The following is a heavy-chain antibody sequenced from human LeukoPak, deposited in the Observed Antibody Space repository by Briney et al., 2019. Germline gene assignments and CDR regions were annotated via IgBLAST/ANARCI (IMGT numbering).Heavy chain of an antibody. CDR3: ARGNILTGKYMVY. CDR2: ISYDGRND. Sequence: GGSLRLSCAVSGFTFKSYAMHWVRQAPGKGLEWVAVISYDGRNDYYADSVKGRFTISRDNSKNTLYLEMNSLRAEDTAVYYCARGNILTGKYMVYWGQGTLVTVSS. V-gene: IGHV3-30*03. D-gene: IGHD3-9*01. CDR1: GFTFKSYA. J-gene: IGHJ4*02.